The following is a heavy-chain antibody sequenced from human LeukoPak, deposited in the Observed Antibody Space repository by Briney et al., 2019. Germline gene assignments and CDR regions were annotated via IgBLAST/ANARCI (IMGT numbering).Heavy chain of an antibody. CDR1: GFTFSRYS. CDR2: ISSSGSSI. CDR3: ARGTAAAKIDY. D-gene: IGHD6-13*01. V-gene: IGHV3-21*01. J-gene: IGHJ4*02. Sequence: GGSLSLSCAASGFTFSRYSMNWVRQAPGKGLEWVSSISSSGSSIYYADSVKGRFTISRDNAKNSLYLQMNSLRAEDTAVYYCARGTAAAKIDYWGQGTLVTVSS.